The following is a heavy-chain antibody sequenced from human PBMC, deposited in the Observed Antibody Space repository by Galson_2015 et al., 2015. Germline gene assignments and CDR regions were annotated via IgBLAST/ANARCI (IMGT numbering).Heavy chain of an antibody. CDR3: AKATGWYDAFDI. CDR2: ISASGGTT. J-gene: IGHJ3*02. Sequence: SLRLSCAASGFTLSGYVMSWVRQAPGKGLEWVSSISASGGTTDYTDSVKGRFTISRDSSRNTLYLQMNSLRAEDTAVYYCAKATGWYDAFDIWGQGTMVTVSS. D-gene: IGHD6-19*01. V-gene: IGHV3-23*01. CDR1: GFTLSGYV.